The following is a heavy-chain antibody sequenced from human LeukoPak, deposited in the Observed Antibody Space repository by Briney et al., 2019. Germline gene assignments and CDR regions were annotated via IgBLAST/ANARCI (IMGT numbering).Heavy chain of an antibody. CDR3: AKDDYNRH. V-gene: IGHV3-74*01. CDR2: IRSDGSST. D-gene: IGHD5-24*01. CDR1: GFTFSSYW. Sequence: GGSLRLSCAASGFTFSSYWMHWVRQVPEKGLVWVSRIRSDGSSTSYADSVKGRFTISRDNAKNTLYLQMSSLRVDDTAVYYCAKDDYNRHWGQGTLVTVSS. J-gene: IGHJ4*02.